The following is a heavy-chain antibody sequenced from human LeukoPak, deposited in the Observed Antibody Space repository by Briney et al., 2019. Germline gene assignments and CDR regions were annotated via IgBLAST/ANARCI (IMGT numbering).Heavy chain of an antibody. CDR3: AKVMDHDAAAPFDY. CDR1: GFTFSSYS. D-gene: IGHD6-13*01. CDR2: ISSSSSTI. Sequence: GGSLRLSCAASGFTFSSYSMNWVRQAPGKGLEWVSYISSSSSTIYYADSVKGRFTISRDNSKNTLYLQMNSLRAEDTAVYYCAKVMDHDAAAPFDYWGQGTLVTVSS. V-gene: IGHV3-48*01. J-gene: IGHJ4*02.